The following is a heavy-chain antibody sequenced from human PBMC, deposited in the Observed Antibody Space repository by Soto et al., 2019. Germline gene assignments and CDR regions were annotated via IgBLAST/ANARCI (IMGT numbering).Heavy chain of an antibody. CDR3: ARGPNCFLWCFDY. J-gene: IGHJ4*02. CDR2: ISGSGKTT. Sequence: PWGSLRLSCAASGFTFSNYNMNWARQAPGKGPEWVSYISGSGKTTYSADSVKGRFTISRDSATNSLYLQMNSLSDEDTAVYYCARGPNCFLWCFDYWGQGTLVTVSS. D-gene: IGHD2-21*01. V-gene: IGHV3-48*02. CDR1: GFTFSNYN.